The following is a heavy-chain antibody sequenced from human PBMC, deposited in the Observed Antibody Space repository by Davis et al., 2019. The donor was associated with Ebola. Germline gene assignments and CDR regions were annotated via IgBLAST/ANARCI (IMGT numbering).Heavy chain of an antibody. V-gene: IGHV3-66*01. Sequence: GESLKISCAASGFTVSSNYMSWVRQAPGKGLEWVSLIYSGDSTYYADSVKGRFTISRDNSKNTLHLQMNSLRAEDTAVYYCARSYGENYFDYWGQGTLVIVSS. CDR2: IYSGDST. CDR1: GFTVSSNY. CDR3: ARSYGENYFDY. J-gene: IGHJ4*02. D-gene: IGHD5-18*01.